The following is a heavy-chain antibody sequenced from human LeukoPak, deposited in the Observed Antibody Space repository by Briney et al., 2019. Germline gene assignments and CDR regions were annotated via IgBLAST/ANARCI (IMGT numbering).Heavy chain of an antibody. V-gene: IGHV3-23*01. D-gene: IGHD3-22*01. CDR1: GITFSNAW. CDR3: AKDTNYDRSGYDPSDY. J-gene: IGHJ4*02. Sequence: GGSLRLSCAASGITFSNAWMTWVRQAPGKGLEWVSGIGGSGSTTSYADSVQGRFTISRDNFKNTLYLQMNGLRAEDTAVYYCAKDTNYDRSGYDPSDYWGQGTLVTVSS. CDR2: IGGSGSTT.